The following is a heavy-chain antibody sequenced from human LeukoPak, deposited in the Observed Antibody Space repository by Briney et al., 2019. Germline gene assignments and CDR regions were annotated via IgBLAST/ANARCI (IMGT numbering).Heavy chain of an antibody. CDR1: GFTFSNYG. CDR2: IWYDGSNK. Sequence: GGSLRLSCAATGFTFSNYGTHWVRQAPGKGLEWVAVIWYDGSNKYYADSVKGRVTISRDNSKNTLFLQMNSLRAEDTAVYYCARDSGTYSVDYWGQGTLVTVSS. V-gene: IGHV3-33*01. CDR3: ARDSGTYSVDY. D-gene: IGHD1-26*01. J-gene: IGHJ4*02.